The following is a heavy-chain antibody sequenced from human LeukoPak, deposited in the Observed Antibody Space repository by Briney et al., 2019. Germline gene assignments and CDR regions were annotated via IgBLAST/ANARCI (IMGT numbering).Heavy chain of an antibody. Sequence: SETLSLTCTVSGGSIASSTYYWGWIRQPPGKGLMGFGSFNYSGSTHYNPSLKSRVTISVDTSKNQFSLKLSSVTAADTAVYYCARREGPPKTFDYWGQGSLVTVSS. CDR3: ARREGPPKTFDY. V-gene: IGHV4-39*01. J-gene: IGHJ4*02. CDR2: FNYSGST. CDR1: GGSIASSTYY.